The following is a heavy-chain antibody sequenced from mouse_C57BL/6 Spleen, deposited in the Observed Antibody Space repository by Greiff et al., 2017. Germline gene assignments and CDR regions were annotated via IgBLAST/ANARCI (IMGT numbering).Heavy chain of an antibody. J-gene: IGHJ4*01. D-gene: IGHD2-5*01. CDR1: GYTFTEYT. Sequence: VKLMESGAELVKPGASVKLSCKASGYTFTEYTIHWVKQRSGQGLEWIGWFYPGSGSIKYNEKFKDKATLTADKSSSTVYMELSILTSEDTAVYFCARHGNSNYDYYAMDYWGQGTSVTVSS. V-gene: IGHV1-62-2*01. CDR2: FYPGSGSI. CDR3: ARHGNSNYDYYAMDY.